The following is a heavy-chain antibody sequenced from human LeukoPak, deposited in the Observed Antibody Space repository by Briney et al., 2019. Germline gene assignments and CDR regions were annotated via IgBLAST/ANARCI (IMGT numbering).Heavy chain of an antibody. Sequence: SGGSLRLSCAASGFTCSSYAMSWVGQAQGKGLEWGSAISGSGGSTYYADSVKGRFTISRDNSNNTLYLQMNSLRAEDTALYYCAKTPIHGGGSYPVPVYWGQGTLVTVSS. CDR1: GFTCSSYA. CDR3: AKTPIHGGGSYPVPVY. CDR2: ISGSGGST. V-gene: IGHV3-23*01. J-gene: IGHJ4*02. D-gene: IGHD1-26*01.